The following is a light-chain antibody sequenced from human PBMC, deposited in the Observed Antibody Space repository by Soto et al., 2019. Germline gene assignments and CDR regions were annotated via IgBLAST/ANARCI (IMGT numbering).Light chain of an antibody. V-gene: IGLV1-44*01. J-gene: IGLJ1*01. CDR1: SSNIGINT. CDR2: GKN. CDR3: ATWDDSLDVHV. Sequence: QAVVTQPPSASGTPGQTITISCSGGSSNIGINTVSWYEHLPGTAPRLLIYGKNQRPSGVPDRFSGSKSGTSASLAISGLQSEDEAHYYCATWDDSLDVHVFGTGTKLTVL.